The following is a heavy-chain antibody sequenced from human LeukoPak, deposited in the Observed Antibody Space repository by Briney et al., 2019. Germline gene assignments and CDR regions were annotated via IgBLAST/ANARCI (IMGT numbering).Heavy chain of an antibody. CDR2: INANSGGT. CDR3: AADPVYSSSWYYFAY. J-gene: IGHJ4*02. CDR1: GYSFTGYY. D-gene: IGHD6-13*01. Sequence: ASVKVSCKTSGYSFTGYYIHWVRQAPGQGLEWMGWINANSGGTNYPQKFQGRVTMTRDTSTSTAYMELSSLRSEDTAVYYCAADPVYSSSWYYFAYWGQGTPVSVPS. V-gene: IGHV1-2*02.